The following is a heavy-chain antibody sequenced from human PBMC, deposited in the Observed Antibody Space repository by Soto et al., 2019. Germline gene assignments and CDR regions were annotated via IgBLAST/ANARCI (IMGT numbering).Heavy chain of an antibody. CDR1: GGSISSGDYY. CDR2: IYYSGST. D-gene: IGHD2-8*01. J-gene: IGHJ5*02. V-gene: IGHV4-30-4*01. Sequence: QVQLQESGPGLVKPSQTLSLTCTVSGGSISSGDYYWSWIRQPPGKGLEWIGYIYYSGSTYYNPSLTSRVTIAVDTSKHQFSLKLSSVTAADTAVYYCASSGYCTNGVCYTLFAPWGQGTLVTVSS. CDR3: ASSGYCTNGVCYTLFAP.